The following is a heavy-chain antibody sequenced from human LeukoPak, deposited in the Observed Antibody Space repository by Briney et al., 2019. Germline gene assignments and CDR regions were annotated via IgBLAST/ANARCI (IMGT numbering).Heavy chain of an antibody. CDR2: IYTSGST. Sequence: SETLPLTCTVSGGSISSYYWSWIRQPAGKGLEWIGRIYTSGSTNYNPSLKSRVTMSVDTSKNQFSLKLSSVTAADTAVYYCARDKGSCSSTSCSPNYYMDVWGKGTTVTVSS. J-gene: IGHJ6*03. CDR1: GGSISSYY. D-gene: IGHD2-2*01. V-gene: IGHV4-4*07. CDR3: ARDKGSCSSTSCSPNYYMDV.